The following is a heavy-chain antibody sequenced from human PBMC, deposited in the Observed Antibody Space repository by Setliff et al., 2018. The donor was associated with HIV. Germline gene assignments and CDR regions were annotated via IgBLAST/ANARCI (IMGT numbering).Heavy chain of an antibody. CDR1: GFTFSSYS. D-gene: IGHD1-26*01. CDR2: ISSSSSYI. V-gene: IGHV3-21*04. J-gene: IGHJ3*02. CDR3: AREEDSDNDAFDI. Sequence: GGSLRLSCAASGFTFSSYSMNWVRQAPGKGREWVSSISSSSSYIYYADSVKGRFTISRDNAKNSLYLQVNNLRAEDTAVYYCAREEDSDNDAFDIWGQGTMVTVSS.